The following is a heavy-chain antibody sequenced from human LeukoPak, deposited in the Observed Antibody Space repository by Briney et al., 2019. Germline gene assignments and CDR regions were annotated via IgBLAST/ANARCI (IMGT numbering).Heavy chain of an antibody. CDR3: AKDLAAARRRRDY. D-gene: IGHD6-6*01. CDR1: GFTFGDYA. CDR2: IRYDGSNK. Sequence: PGRSLRLSCTASGFTFGDYAMSWFRQAPGKGLEWVAFIRYDGSNKYYADSVKGRFTISRDNSKNTLYLQMNSLRAEDTAVYYCAKDLAAARRRRDYWGQGTLVTVSS. J-gene: IGHJ4*02. V-gene: IGHV3-30*02.